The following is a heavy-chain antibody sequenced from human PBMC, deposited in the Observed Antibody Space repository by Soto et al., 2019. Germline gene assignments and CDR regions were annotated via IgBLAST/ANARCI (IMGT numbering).Heavy chain of an antibody. Sequence: GESLKISCAASGFTFSSYSMNWVRQAPGKGLEWVSYISSSSSTIYYADSVKGRFTISRDNAKNSLYLQMNSLRDEDTAVYYCARDVGMGATDAFDIWGQGTMVTVSS. V-gene: IGHV3-48*02. CDR1: GFTFSSYS. D-gene: IGHD1-26*01. CDR3: ARDVGMGATDAFDI. CDR2: ISSSSSTI. J-gene: IGHJ3*02.